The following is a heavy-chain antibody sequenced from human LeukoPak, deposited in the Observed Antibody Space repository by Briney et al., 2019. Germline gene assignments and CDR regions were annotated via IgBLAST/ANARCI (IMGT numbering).Heavy chain of an antibody. CDR2: INTNTGNP. CDR3: ARDVVSGWDAFDI. CDR1: GYTFTSYA. J-gene: IGHJ3*02. V-gene: IGHV7-4-1*02. D-gene: IGHD5/OR15-5a*01. Sequence: SVKVCWKASGYTFTSYAMNWVRQAPGQGLEWMGWINTNTGNPTYAQGFTGRFVFSLDTSVSTAYLQISSLKAEDTAVYYCARDVVSGWDAFDIWGQGTMVTVSS.